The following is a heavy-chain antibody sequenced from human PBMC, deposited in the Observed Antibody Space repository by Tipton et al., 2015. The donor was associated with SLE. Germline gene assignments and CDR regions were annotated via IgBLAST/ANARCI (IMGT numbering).Heavy chain of an antibody. D-gene: IGHD2-21*01. CDR3: AREAWGHAFDI. J-gene: IGHJ3*02. CDR2: IYYSGST. CDR1: GGSISSYY. Sequence: TLSLTCTVSGGSISSYYWSWIRQPPRKGLEWIGYIYYSGSTNYNPSLKSRVTISVDTSKNQFSLKLSSVTAADTAVYYCAREAWGHAFDIWGQGTMVTVSS. V-gene: IGHV4-59*01.